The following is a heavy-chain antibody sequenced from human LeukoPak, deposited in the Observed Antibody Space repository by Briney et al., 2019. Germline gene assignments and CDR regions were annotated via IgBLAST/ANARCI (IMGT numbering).Heavy chain of an antibody. Sequence: SETLSLTCAVYGGSFSGYYWSWIRQPPRKGLEWIGEINHSGSTNYNPSLKSRVTISVDTSKNQFSLKLSSVTAADTAVYYCARRVAVYYYDSSGYYSPHRQFDYWGQGTLVTVSS. V-gene: IGHV4-34*01. D-gene: IGHD3-22*01. CDR1: GGSFSGYY. CDR3: ARRVAVYYYDSSGYYSPHRQFDY. CDR2: INHSGST. J-gene: IGHJ4*02.